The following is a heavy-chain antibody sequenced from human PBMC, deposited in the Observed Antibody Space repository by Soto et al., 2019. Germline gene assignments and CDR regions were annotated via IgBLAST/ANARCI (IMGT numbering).Heavy chain of an antibody. CDR3: AIKKIYDILTGYRWVNWFDP. V-gene: IGHV4-34*01. CDR1: GGSFSGYY. D-gene: IGHD3-9*01. Sequence: LETLSLTCAVYGGSFSGYYWSWIRQPPGKGLEWIGEINHSGSTNYNPSLKSRVTISVDTSKNQFSLKLSSVTAADTAVYYCAIKKIYDILTGYRWVNWFDPWGQGTLVTVSS. CDR2: INHSGST. J-gene: IGHJ5*02.